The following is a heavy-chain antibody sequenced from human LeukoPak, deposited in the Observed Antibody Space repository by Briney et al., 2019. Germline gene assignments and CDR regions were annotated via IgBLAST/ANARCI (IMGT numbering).Heavy chain of an antibody. CDR3: ARAETFIGWFDP. CDR1: GYTFTSYG. CDR2: ISAYNGNT. V-gene: IGHV1-18*01. Sequence: GASVKVSCKASGYTFTSYGSSWVGQAPGQGLEWMGWISAYNGNTNYAQKLQGRVTITTDTSTSTAYMELRSLRSAATAVYYCARAETFIGWFDPWGQGTLVTVSS. J-gene: IGHJ5*02. D-gene: IGHD3-16*02.